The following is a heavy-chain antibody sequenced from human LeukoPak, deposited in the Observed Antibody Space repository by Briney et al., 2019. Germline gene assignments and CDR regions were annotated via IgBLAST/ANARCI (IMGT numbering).Heavy chain of an antibody. CDR3: ARPHYYYYYMDV. CDR2: MNPNSGNT. Sequence: GASVKVSCKASGYTFISYDINWVRQATGQGLEWMGWMNPNSGNTGYAQKFQGRVTLTRNTSISTVYMELSSLRSEDTAVYYCARPHYYYYYMDVWGKGTTVTVSS. CDR1: GYTFISYD. J-gene: IGHJ6*03. V-gene: IGHV1-8*03.